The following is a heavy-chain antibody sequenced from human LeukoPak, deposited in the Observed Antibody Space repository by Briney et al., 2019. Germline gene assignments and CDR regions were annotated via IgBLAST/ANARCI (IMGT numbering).Heavy chain of an antibody. CDR2: ISYDGSNK. CDR1: GFTFSSYG. V-gene: IGHV3-30*03. Sequence: GGSLRLSCAASGFTFSSYGMHWVRQAPGKGLEWVAVISYDGSNKYYADSVKGRFTISRDNSKNTLYPQMNSLRAEDTAVYYCAGALRYFDFPYYYYYGMDVWGQGTTVTVSS. J-gene: IGHJ6*02. CDR3: AGALRYFDFPYYYYYGMDV. D-gene: IGHD3-9*01.